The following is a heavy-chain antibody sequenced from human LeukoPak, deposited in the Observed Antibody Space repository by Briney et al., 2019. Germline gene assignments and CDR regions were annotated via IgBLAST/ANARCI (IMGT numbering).Heavy chain of an antibody. D-gene: IGHD3-22*01. V-gene: IGHV1-18*01. Sequence: ASVKVSCKASGYTFTNYAISWVRQAPGQGLEWMGWISAYNGNTNDAQSFQGRVTVTTDTSTNTAYMELRSLRSDDTAVYYCARVPNYYDHYYYMDVWGKGTTVTVSS. CDR3: ARVPNYYDHYYYMDV. J-gene: IGHJ6*03. CDR2: ISAYNGNT. CDR1: GYTFTNYA.